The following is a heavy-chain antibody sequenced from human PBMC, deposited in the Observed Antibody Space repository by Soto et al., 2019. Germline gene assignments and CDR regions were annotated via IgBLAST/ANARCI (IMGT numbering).Heavy chain of an antibody. CDR3: ARVLETAPYYYYGMDV. D-gene: IGHD3-3*01. J-gene: IGHJ6*02. V-gene: IGHV1-3*01. CDR2: INAGNGNT. CDR1: GYTFTSYA. Sequence: GASWKVSCKASGYTFTSYAMHWGRQAPGQRLEWMGWINAGNGNTKYSQKFQGRVTITRDTSASTAYMEMSSLRSEDTAVYYCARVLETAPYYYYGMDVWGQGTTVTVS.